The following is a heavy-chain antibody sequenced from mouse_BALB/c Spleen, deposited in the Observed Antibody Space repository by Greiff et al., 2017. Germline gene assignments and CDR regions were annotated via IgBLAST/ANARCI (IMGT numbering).Heavy chain of an antibody. CDR2: ISSGGST. Sequence: EVQVVESGGGLVKPGGSLKLSCAASGFTFSSYAMSWVRQTPEKRLEWVASISSGGSTYYPDSVKGRFTISRDNARNILYLQMSSLRSEDTAMYYCARRETTGSYAMDYWGQGTSVTVSS. CDR3: ARRETTGSYAMDY. J-gene: IGHJ4*01. D-gene: IGHD1-1*01. CDR1: GFTFSSYA. V-gene: IGHV5-6-5*01.